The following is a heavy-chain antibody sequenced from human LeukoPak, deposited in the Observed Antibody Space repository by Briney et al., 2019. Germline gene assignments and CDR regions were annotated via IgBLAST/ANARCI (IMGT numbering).Heavy chain of an antibody. CDR1: GGSFSGYY. Sequence: SETLSLNCAVYGGSFSGYYWSWIRQPPGKGLEWIGEINHSGSTNYNPSLKSRVTISVDTSKNQFSLKLSSVTAADTAVYYCARGMNYDLWSGYYGLDYWGQGTLVTVS. V-gene: IGHV4-34*01. D-gene: IGHD3-3*01. CDR3: ARGMNYDLWSGYYGLDY. CDR2: INHSGST. J-gene: IGHJ4*02.